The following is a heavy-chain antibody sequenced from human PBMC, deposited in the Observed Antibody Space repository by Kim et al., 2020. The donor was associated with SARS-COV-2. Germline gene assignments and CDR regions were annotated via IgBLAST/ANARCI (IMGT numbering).Heavy chain of an antibody. V-gene: IGHV4-34*01. CDR2: INHSGST. CDR3: ARTLGYCSSTSCYRGRQLPAHWYFDL. Sequence: SETLSLTCAVYGGSFSGYYWSWIRQPPGKGLEWIGEINHSGSTNYNPSLKSRVTISVDTSKNQFSLKLSSVTAADTAVYYCARTLGYCSSTSCYRGRQLPAHWYFDLWGRGTLVTVSS. CDR1: GGSFSGYY. J-gene: IGHJ2*01. D-gene: IGHD2-2*01.